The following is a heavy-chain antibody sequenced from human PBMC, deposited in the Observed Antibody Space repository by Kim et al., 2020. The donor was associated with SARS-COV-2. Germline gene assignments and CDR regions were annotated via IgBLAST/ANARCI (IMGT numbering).Heavy chain of an antibody. J-gene: IGHJ6*02. CDR3: ARTGDYCSSTSCYRRNYYYYYGMDV. Sequence: ASVKVSCKASGYTFTSYGISWVRQAPGQGLEWMGWISAYNGNTNYAQKLQGRVTMTTDTSTSTAYMELRSLRSDDTAVYYCARTGDYCSSTSCYRRNYYYYYGMDVWGQGTTVTVSS. V-gene: IGHV1-18*01. CDR1: GYTFTSYG. D-gene: IGHD2-2*02. CDR2: ISAYNGNT.